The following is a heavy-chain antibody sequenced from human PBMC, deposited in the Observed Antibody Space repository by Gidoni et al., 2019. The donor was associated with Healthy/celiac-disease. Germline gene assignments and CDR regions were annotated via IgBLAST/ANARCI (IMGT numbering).Heavy chain of an antibody. D-gene: IGHD4-17*01. J-gene: IGHJ4*02. V-gene: IGHV3-21*01. Sequence: FSSYSMNWVRQAPGKGLEWVSSISSSSSYIYYADSVKGRFTISRDNAKNSLYLQMNSLRAEDTAVYYCARDPTVDYWGQGTLVTVSS. CDR2: ISSSSSYI. CDR1: FSSYS. CDR3: ARDPTVDY.